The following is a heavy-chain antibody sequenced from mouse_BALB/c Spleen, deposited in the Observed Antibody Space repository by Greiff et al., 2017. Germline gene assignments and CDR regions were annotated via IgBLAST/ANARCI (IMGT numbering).Heavy chain of an antibody. D-gene: IGHD1-1*01. CDR3: ARRYYYGSSYAMDY. Sequence: HLVESGAELAKPGASVKMSCKASGYTFTSYWMHWVKQRPGQGLEWIGYINPSTGYTEYNQKFKDKATLTADKSSSTAYMQLSSLTSEDSAVYYCARRYYYGSSYAMDYWGQGTSVTVSS. J-gene: IGHJ4*01. V-gene: IGHV1-7*01. CDR1: GYTFTSYW. CDR2: INPSTGYT.